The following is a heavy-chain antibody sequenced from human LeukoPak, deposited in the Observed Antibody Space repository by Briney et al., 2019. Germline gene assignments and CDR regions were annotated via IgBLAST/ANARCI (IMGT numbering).Heavy chain of an antibody. J-gene: IGHJ4*02. CDR3: AREDIVVVPAAPDY. V-gene: IGHV3-33*01. D-gene: IGHD2-2*01. Sequence: GSLRLSCAASGFTLSSYGMHCVRQAPGKGLEWVAVIWYDGSNKYYADSVKGRFTISRDNSKNTLYLQMNSLRAEDTAVYYCAREDIVVVPAAPDYWGQGTLVTVSS. CDR2: IWYDGSNK. CDR1: GFTLSSYG.